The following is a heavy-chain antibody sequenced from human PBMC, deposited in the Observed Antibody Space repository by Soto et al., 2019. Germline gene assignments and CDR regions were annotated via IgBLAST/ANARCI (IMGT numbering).Heavy chain of an antibody. CDR1: GFTFSSYS. V-gene: IGHV3-23*01. J-gene: IGHJ4*02. CDR2: IITSGTRA. CDR3: AKDRQPDGIWTFDY. D-gene: IGHD3-9*01. Sequence: EVQLLESGGGLVQPGGSLRLSCDASGFTFSSYSMSWVRQAPGKGLEWVSGIITSGTRAYYADSVKGRFTISRDNSKNTLDLQMISPRAEDTAIYYCAKDRQPDGIWTFDYWGQGTLVTVSS.